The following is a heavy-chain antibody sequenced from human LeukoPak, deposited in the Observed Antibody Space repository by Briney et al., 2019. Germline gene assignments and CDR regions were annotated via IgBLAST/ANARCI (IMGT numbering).Heavy chain of an antibody. J-gene: IGHJ6*03. Sequence: GASVKVSCKVSGYTLTELSMHWVRQASGKGLEWMGGFDPEDGETIYAQKFQGRVTMTEDTSTDTAYMELSSLRSEDTAVYYCATLGYCSSTSCYPYYMDVWGKGTTVTVSS. CDR2: FDPEDGET. D-gene: IGHD2-2*01. V-gene: IGHV1-24*01. CDR3: ATLGYCSSTSCYPYYMDV. CDR1: GYTLTELS.